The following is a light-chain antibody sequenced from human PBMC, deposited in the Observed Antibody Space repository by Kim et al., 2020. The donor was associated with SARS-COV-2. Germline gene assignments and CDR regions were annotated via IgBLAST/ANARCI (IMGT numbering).Light chain of an antibody. CDR2: DAS. CDR3: QQFINFPLT. V-gene: IGKV1D-13*01. Sequence: AIQLTQAPSSLSASVGDRVTITCRASQGISSALAWYQQKPGRASKLLIHDASSLESGVPSRFSGSGSGTEFTLTISSLQPDDFATYYCQQFINFPLTFGGGTKVDIK. CDR1: QGISSA. J-gene: IGKJ4*01.